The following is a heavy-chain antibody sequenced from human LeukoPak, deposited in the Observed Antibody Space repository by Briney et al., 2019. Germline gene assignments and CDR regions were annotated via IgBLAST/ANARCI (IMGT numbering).Heavy chain of an antibody. CDR2: IDWDDDK. CDR3: ARIVGATLDY. D-gene: IGHD1-26*01. CDR1: GFSLSTSGMR. V-gene: IGHV2-70*04. J-gene: IGHJ4*02. Sequence: GPTLVNPTPTLTLTCTFSGFSLSTSGMRVSWIRQPPGKALEWLERIDWDDDKFYSTSLKTRLTISKDTSKNQVVLTMTNMDPVDTATYYCARIVGATLDYWGQGTLVTVSS.